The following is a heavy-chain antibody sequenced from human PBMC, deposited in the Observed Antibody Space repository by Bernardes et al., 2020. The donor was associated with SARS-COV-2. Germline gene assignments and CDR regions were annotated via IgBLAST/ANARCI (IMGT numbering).Heavy chain of an antibody. V-gene: IGHV4-4*07. Sequence: SETLSLTCSVSGASISSDYWSWIRQRAGEGLEWIWRLYSRGSTQYNPSLKSRVTMSVDTSKNQFFLKLDSVTAADTAVYYCARDGYPFLHAFNMWGQGTVVTV. CDR1: GASISSDY. D-gene: IGHD5-18*01. J-gene: IGHJ3*02. CDR2: LYSRGST. CDR3: ARDGYPFLHAFNM.